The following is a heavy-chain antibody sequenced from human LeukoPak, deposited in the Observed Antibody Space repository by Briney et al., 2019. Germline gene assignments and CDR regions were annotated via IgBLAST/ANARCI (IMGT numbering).Heavy chain of an antibody. CDR2: IIPIFGTA. D-gene: IGHD3-22*01. CDR3: ARSFFYYDPGDY. CDR1: GGTFSSYA. V-gene: IGHV1-69*06. J-gene: IGHJ4*02. Sequence: SVKVSCKASGGTFSSYAISWVRQAPGQGLEWMGGIIPIFGTANYAQKFQGRVTITADKSTSTAYMELSSLRSDDTAVYYCARSFFYYDPGDYWGQGTLVTVSS.